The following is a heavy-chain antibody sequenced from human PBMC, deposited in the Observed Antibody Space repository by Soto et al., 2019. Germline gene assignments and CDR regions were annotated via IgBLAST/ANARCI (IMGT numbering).Heavy chain of an antibody. CDR2: ISYSGNT. D-gene: IGHD2-8*01. V-gene: IGHV4-59*01. CDR3: ARAPMVLSRSYFDS. J-gene: IGHJ4*02. CDR1: GGSISNFY. Sequence: SDTLSLTCTVSGGSISNFYWSWIRQPPGKGLEWIGYISYSGNTNYNPSLKSRVSISVDTSKNQLSLNLTSVTAADTAVYYCARAPMVLSRSYFDSWGQVTPVTVS.